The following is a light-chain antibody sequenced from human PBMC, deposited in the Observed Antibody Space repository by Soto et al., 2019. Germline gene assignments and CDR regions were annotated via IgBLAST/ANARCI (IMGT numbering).Light chain of an antibody. V-gene: IGLV1-40*01. Sequence: QPVLTQPPSVSGAPGQRVTISCTGSSSNIGAPYDVHWYQQLPGTAPKLLIYGNSNRPSGVPDRFSGSKSGTSASLAITGLQAEDEAYYYCQSYDNSLSGLVVFGGGTKVTVL. CDR1: SSNIGAPYD. J-gene: IGLJ2*01. CDR2: GNS. CDR3: QSYDNSLSGLVV.